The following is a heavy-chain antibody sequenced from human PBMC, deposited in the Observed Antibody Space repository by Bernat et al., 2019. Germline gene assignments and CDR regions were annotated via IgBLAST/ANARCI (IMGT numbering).Heavy chain of an antibody. CDR2: IKQDGSEK. D-gene: IGHD6-19*01. CDR3: ARLLYSSCWESLGKNYFDH. V-gene: IGHV3-7*03. J-gene: IGHJ4*02. Sequence: EVQLVESGGGLVQPGGSLRLSCAASGFTFSSYWMSWVRQAPGKGLEWVANIKQDGSEKYYVDSVKGRFTISRDNAKNSLDLQMNRLGAEDTAVYYCARLLYSSCWESLGKNYFDHWGPGTLVTVSS. CDR1: GFTFSSYW.